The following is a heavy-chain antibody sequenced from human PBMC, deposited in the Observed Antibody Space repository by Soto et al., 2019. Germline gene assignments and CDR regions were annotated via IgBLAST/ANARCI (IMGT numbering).Heavy chain of an antibody. D-gene: IGHD1-26*01. V-gene: IGHV3-23*01. J-gene: IGHJ4*02. CDR3: AKSFTPLPGSLMGVLYFDL. Sequence: GGSLRLSCAASGFTFSSYAMSWVRQAPGKGLEWVSAFSASGGGSYYADSVVGRFSISRDNSKNTLHLQMNSLRAEDTAVYHCAKSFTPLPGSLMGVLYFDLWGLGTLVTVSS. CDR2: FSASGGGS. CDR1: GFTFSSYA.